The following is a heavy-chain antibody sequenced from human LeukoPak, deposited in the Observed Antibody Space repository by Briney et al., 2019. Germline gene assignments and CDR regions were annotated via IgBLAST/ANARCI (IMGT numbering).Heavy chain of an antibody. D-gene: IGHD3-22*01. CDR2: ISGSGGST. CDR3: ATEYYYDSSGYYPRNMGY. J-gene: IGHJ4*02. Sequence: GGSLRLSCAASGLTFSSYAMTWVRQAPGKGLEWVSGISGSGGSTYYADSVKGRFTISRDNSKNTLYLQMNSLRAEDTAVYYCATEYYYDSSGYYPRNMGYWGQGTLVTVSS. V-gene: IGHV3-23*01. CDR1: GLTFSSYA.